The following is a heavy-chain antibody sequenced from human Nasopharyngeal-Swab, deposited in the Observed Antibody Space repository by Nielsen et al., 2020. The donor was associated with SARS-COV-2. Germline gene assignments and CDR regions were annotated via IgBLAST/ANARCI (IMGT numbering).Heavy chain of an antibody. Sequence: GESLKISCAASGFTFSSYSMNWVRQAPGKGLEWVSSISSSSSYIYYADSVKGRFTISRGNAKNSLYLQMNSLRAEDTAVYYCARGEVITYFDYWGQGTLVTVSS. V-gene: IGHV3-21*01. CDR1: GFTFSSYS. CDR3: ARGEVITYFDY. D-gene: IGHD3-22*01. CDR2: ISSSSSYI. J-gene: IGHJ4*02.